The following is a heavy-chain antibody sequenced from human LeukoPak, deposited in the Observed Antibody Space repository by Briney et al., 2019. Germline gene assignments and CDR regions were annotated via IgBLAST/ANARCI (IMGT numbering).Heavy chain of an antibody. Sequence: ASVKVPCKASGYTFTSYYMHWVRQAPGQGLEWMGIINPSGGSTSYAQKFQGRVTMTRDTSTSTVYMELSSLRSEDTAVYYCARDGGGGYDLGLFDYWGQGTLVTVSS. CDR3: ARDGGGGYDLGLFDY. V-gene: IGHV1-46*01. J-gene: IGHJ4*02. CDR1: GYTFTSYY. D-gene: IGHD5-12*01. CDR2: INPSGGST.